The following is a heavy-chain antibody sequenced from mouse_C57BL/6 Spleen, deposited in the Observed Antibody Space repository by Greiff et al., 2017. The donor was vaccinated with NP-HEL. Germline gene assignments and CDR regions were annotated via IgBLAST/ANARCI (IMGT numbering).Heavy chain of an antibody. CDR2: IDPETGGT. D-gene: IGHD2-4*01. CDR3: TRHYDYGWYFDV. CDR1: GYTFTDYE. J-gene: IGHJ1*03. V-gene: IGHV1-15*01. Sequence: VQLQQSGAELVRPGASVTLSCKASGYTFTDYEMHWVKQTPVHGLEWIGAIDPETGGTAYNQKFQGKTILTADKSSSTAYMELRSLTSEDSAVYYCTRHYDYGWYFDVWGTGTTVTVSS.